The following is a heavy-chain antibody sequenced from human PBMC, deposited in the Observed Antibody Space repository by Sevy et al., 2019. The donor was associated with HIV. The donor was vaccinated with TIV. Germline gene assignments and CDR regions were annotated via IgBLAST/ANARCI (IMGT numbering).Heavy chain of an antibody. Sequence: GGSLRLSCAASGFTFSNAWMSWVRQAPGKGLEWVGRIKSKTDGGTTDYAAPVKGRFTISRDDSKNTLYLQMNSLNTEETAIHHWTTDSKKRGLSALLDYWGQGTLVTVSS. CDR1: GFTFSNAW. V-gene: IGHV3-15*01. D-gene: IGHD3-10*01. J-gene: IGHJ4*02. CDR2: IKSKTDGGTT. CDR3: TTDSKKRGLSALLDY.